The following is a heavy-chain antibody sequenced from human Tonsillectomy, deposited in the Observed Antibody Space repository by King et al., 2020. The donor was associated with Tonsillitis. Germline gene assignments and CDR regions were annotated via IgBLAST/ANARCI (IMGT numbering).Heavy chain of an antibody. J-gene: IGHJ3*02. D-gene: IGHD3-10*01. Sequence: QLVQSGAEVKKPGASVKVSCKVSGYTLTELSMHWVRQAPGKGLEWMGGFDPEDGETIYAQKFQGRVTMTEDTSTDTAYMELGSLRSEDTAVYYCATDPVLVRGVDNAFDIWGQGTMVTVSS. CDR2: FDPEDGET. CDR3: ATDPVLVRGVDNAFDI. V-gene: IGHV1-24*01. CDR1: GYTLTELS.